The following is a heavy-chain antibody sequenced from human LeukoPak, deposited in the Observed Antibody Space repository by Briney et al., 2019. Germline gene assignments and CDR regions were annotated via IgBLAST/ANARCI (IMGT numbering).Heavy chain of an antibody. V-gene: IGHV1-18*01. CDR2: ISAYNGNT. D-gene: IGHD6-19*01. J-gene: IGHJ6*02. CDR1: GYTFTSYG. Sequence: GASVKVSCKASGYTFTSYGISWVRQAPGQGLERMGWISAYNGNTNYAQKLQGRVTMTTDTSTSTAYMELRSLRSDDTAVYYCARDDDGSSGWYGLSSYYYYGMDVWGQGTTVTVSS. CDR3: ARDDDGSSGWYGLSSYYYYGMDV.